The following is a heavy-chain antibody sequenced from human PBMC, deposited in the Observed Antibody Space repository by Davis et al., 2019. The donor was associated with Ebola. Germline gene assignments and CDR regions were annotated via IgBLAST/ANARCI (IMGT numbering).Heavy chain of an antibody. V-gene: IGHV1-69*13. Sequence: AASVKVSCKASGGTFSSYAISWVRQAPGQGLEWMGGIIPIFGTANYAQKFQGSVTITADESTSTAYMELSSLRSEDTAVYYCARGLNWDIVVVVAAQDDAFDIWGQGTMVTVSS. J-gene: IGHJ3*02. CDR2: IIPIFGTA. CDR1: GGTFSSYA. D-gene: IGHD2-15*01. CDR3: ARGLNWDIVVVVAAQDDAFDI.